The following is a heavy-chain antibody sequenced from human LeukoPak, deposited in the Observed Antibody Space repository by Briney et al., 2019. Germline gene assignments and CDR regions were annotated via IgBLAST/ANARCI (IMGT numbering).Heavy chain of an antibody. D-gene: IGHD6-13*01. CDR3: ARGSSSWDYFDY. J-gene: IGHJ4*02. Sequence: ASVKVSCKASGYTFTGYYMHWVRQAPGQRLEWMGWSNAGNGNTKYSQEFQGRVTITRDTSASTAYMELSSLRSEDMAVYYCARGSSSWDYFDYWGQGTLVTVSS. V-gene: IGHV1-3*02. CDR1: GYTFTGYY. CDR2: SNAGNGNT.